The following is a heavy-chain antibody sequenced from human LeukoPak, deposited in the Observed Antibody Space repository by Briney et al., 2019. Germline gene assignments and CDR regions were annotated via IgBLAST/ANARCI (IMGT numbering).Heavy chain of an antibody. V-gene: IGHV3-23*01. CDR3: AKVGGLMPHFDY. D-gene: IGHD3-16*01. Sequence: GGSLRLSCAASGFTFSSYSMNWVRQAPGKGLEWVSAISGSGGSTYYAGSVKGRFTISRDNSKNTLYLQMNSLRAEDTAVYYCAKVGGLMPHFDYWGQGTLVTVSS. CDR2: ISGSGGST. CDR1: GFTFSSYS. J-gene: IGHJ4*02.